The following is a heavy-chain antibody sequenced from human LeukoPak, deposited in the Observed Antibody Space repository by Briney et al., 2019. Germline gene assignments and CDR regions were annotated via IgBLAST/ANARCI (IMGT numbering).Heavy chain of an antibody. CDR3: ARRMVRGQNWFDP. CDR1: GYTFTSYD. V-gene: IGHV1-8*01. D-gene: IGHD3-10*01. CDR2: MNPNSGNT. Sequence: SERVSCKASGYTFTSYDINWVRQAPGQGLEWVGWMNPNSGNTGYAQKFQGRVTMTRNTSISIDYMELSSLRSEDTAVYYCARRMVRGQNWFDPWGQGTLVTVSS. J-gene: IGHJ5*02.